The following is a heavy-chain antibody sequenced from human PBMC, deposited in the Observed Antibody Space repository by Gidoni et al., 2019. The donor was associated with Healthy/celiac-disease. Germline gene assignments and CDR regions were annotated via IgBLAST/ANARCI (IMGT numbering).Heavy chain of an antibody. Sequence: EVQLVESGGGLVKPGGSLRLSCAASGFTFSNAWMSWVRQAPGKGLEWVGRIKSKTDGGTTDYAAPVKGRFTISRDDSKNTLYLQMNSLKTEDTAVYYCTTDLPVVPAGETIDYWGQGTLVTVSS. CDR2: IKSKTDGGTT. D-gene: IGHD2-2*01. CDR3: TTDLPVVPAGETIDY. J-gene: IGHJ4*02. CDR1: GFTFSNAW. V-gene: IGHV3-15*01.